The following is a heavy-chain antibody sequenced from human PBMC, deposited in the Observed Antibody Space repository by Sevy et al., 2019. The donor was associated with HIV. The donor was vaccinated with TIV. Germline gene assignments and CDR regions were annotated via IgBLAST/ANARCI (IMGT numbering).Heavy chain of an antibody. CDR3: ARDVRPGPVHAFDI. V-gene: IGHV4-4*02. J-gene: IGHJ3*02. Sequence: SETLSLTSTVSGDSVSSSNWWSWVRQPPGKGLEWIGEIYHSGNTNYNASLKSRITISLDKSKNQFFLKLTSVTAADAAVYYCARDVRPGPVHAFDIWGQGTMVTVSS. CDR2: IYHSGNT. CDR1: GDSVSSSNW. D-gene: IGHD1-1*01.